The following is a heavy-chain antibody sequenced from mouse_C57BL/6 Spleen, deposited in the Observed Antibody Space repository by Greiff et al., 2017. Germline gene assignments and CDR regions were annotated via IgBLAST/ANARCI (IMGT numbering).Heavy chain of an antibody. CDR1: GYAFSSSW. CDR2: IYPGDGDT. CDR3: ASTRYDGYYFDY. D-gene: IGHD2-3*01. V-gene: IGHV1-82*01. J-gene: IGHJ2*01. Sequence: QVQLQQSGPELVKPGASVKISCKASGYAFSSSWMNWVKQRPGKGLEWIGRIYPGDGDTNYNGKFKGKATLTADKSSSTAYMQLSSLTSEDSAVYFCASTRYDGYYFDYWGQGTTLTVSS.